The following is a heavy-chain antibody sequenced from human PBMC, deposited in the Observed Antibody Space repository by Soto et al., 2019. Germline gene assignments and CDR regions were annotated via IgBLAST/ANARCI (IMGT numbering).Heavy chain of an antibody. J-gene: IGHJ5*02. Sequence: QLQLQESGPGLVKPSETLSLTCTVSGRSISSSSYYWGWIRQPPGKGLEWIGSIYYSGSTYYNPSLKSRVTISVGTSKNQCSLTLGSVTAADTAVYYCARGWYRGQGWFDPWGQGTLVTVSS. CDR1: GRSISSSSYY. D-gene: IGHD2-15*01. V-gene: IGHV4-39*01. CDR3: ARGWYRGQGWFDP. CDR2: IYYSGST.